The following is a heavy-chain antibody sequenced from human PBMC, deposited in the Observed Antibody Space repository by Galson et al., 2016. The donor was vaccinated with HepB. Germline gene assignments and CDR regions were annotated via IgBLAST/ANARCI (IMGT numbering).Heavy chain of an antibody. V-gene: IGHV3-48*01. CDR1: GLTFSVYS. J-gene: IGHJ6*02. CDR3: ARDVTTVIRYGMDV. D-gene: IGHD4-11*01. Sequence: SLRLSCAASGLTFSVYSMNWVRQAPGKGLEWVSYISSTSDTIYYADSVKGRFTISRDNAKNSLYLQLNSLRAEDTAVYYCARDVTTVIRYGMDVWGQGTTVTVSS. CDR2: ISSTSDTI.